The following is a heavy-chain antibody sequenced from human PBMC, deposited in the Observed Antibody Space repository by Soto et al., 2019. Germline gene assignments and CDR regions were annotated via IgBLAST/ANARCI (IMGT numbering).Heavy chain of an antibody. CDR2: ISAYNGNT. J-gene: IGHJ4*02. CDR3: ARDLLSLEWFDY. CDR1: GYTFTSYG. Sequence: SSVKVSRKASGYTFTSYGISRVRQAPGQGLEWMGWISAYNGNTNYAQKLQGRVTMTTDTSTSTAYMELRSLRSDDTAVYYCARDLLSLEWFDYWGQGTLVTVSS. D-gene: IGHD3-3*01. V-gene: IGHV1-18*01.